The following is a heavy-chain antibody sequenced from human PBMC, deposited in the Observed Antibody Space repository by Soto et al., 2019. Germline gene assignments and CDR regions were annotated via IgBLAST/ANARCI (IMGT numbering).Heavy chain of an antibody. D-gene: IGHD2-15*01. CDR1: GGSFSGYY. CDR3: ARGQGYGYCSGGSCYLFGY. V-gene: IGHV4-34*01. CDR2: INHSGST. Sequence: QVQLQQWGAGLLKPSETLSLTCAVYGGSFSGYYWSWIRQPPGKGLEWIGEINHSGSTNYNPSLNSRVTISVDTSKNQFSLKLSSVTAADTAVYYCARGQGYGYCSGGSCYLFGYWGQGTLVTVSS. J-gene: IGHJ4*02.